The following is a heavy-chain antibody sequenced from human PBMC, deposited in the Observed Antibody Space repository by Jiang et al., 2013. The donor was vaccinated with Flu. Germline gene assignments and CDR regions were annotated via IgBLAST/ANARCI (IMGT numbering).Heavy chain of an antibody. D-gene: IGHD2-2*01. CDR2: IYYSGST. V-gene: IGHV4-31*03. Sequence: PGLVKPSQTLSLTCTVSGGSISSGGYYWSWIRQHPGKGLEWIGYIYYSGSTYYNPSLKSRVTISVDTSKNQFSLKLSSVTAADTAVYYCARDSVVPAALHSQYYYYGMDVWGQGTTVTVSS. CDR1: GGSISSGGYY. J-gene: IGHJ6*02. CDR3: ARDSVVPAALHSQYYYYGMDV.